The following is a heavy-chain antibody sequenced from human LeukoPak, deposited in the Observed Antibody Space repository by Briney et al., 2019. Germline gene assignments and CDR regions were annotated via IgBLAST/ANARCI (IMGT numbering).Heavy chain of an antibody. D-gene: IGHD6-19*01. Sequence: SETLSLTCTVSGYSISSGYYWGWIRQPPGKGLEWIGYIYYSGSTSYNPSLKSRVTISVDTSKNQLSLKLSSVTAADTAVYYCARHLGGGYSSGWYAGYYYGMDVWGQGTAVTVSS. V-gene: IGHV4-38-2*02. CDR1: GYSISSGYY. CDR2: IYYSGST. CDR3: ARHLGGGYSSGWYAGYYYGMDV. J-gene: IGHJ6*02.